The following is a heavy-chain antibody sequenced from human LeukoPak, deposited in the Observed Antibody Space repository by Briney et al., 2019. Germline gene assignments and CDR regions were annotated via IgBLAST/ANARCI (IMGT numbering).Heavy chain of an antibody. CDR2: INTNTGDP. J-gene: IGHJ5*02. CDR3: ARDKDCFDP. CDR1: GYTFTNYA. V-gene: IGHV7-4-1*02. Sequence: ASVKVSCKASGYTFTNYAMNWVRQAPGQGLEWMGWINTNTGDPTYAQGFTGRFVFSLDTSVNTAYLQINNLKAEDTAVYHCARDKDCFDPWGQGTLVTVPS.